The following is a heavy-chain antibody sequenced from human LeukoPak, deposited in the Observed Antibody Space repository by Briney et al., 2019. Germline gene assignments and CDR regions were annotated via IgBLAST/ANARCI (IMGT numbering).Heavy chain of an antibody. CDR1: GYSISGGYY. CDR3: AKDWGSTWYRGFFDS. J-gene: IGHJ4*02. CDR2: IYRSGNT. V-gene: IGHV4-38-2*02. D-gene: IGHD6-13*01. Sequence: PSETLSLTCTISGYSISGGYYWGWIRQPPGKGLEWIGSIYRSGNTYYNPSLKSRLTISVDMSKNQFSLKLTSLTAADTAVYFCAKDWGSTWYRGFFDSWGQGTLVTVSS.